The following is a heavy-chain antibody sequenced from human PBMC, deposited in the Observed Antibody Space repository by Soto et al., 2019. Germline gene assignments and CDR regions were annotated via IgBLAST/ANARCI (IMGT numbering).Heavy chain of an antibody. Sequence: SETLSLTCTVSGGSISSSNYYWGWIRQPPGKGLEWIGNIYNTGSTSYNPSLRSRVTISIDTSKNQFSLKLASVNAADTAVYYCARXPIMITLGGVIDYYFDFWGQGSLVTVSS. CDR2: IYNTGST. D-gene: IGHD3-16*02. V-gene: IGHV4-39*01. CDR3: ARXPIMITLGGVIDYYFDF. J-gene: IGHJ4*02. CDR1: GGSISSSNYY.